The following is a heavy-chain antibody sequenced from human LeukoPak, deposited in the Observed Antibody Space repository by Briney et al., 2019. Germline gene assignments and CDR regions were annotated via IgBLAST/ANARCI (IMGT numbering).Heavy chain of an antibody. CDR2: IFFSGTT. Sequence: SETLSLTCSASGGSIKSFDFYWGWIRQPPGKGREWIGSIFFSGTTYYNPSLKSRITISVDTSANQFSLKLRSVTAADTAMYFCTRHPYYYDTSGSYKGHFDLWGQGNLVAVSS. CDR1: GGSIKSFDFY. CDR3: TRHPYYYDTSGSYKGHFDL. J-gene: IGHJ4*02. D-gene: IGHD3-22*01. V-gene: IGHV4-39*01.